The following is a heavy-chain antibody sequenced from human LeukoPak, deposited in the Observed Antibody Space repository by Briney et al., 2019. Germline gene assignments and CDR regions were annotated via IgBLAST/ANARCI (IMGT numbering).Heavy chain of an antibody. CDR1: GFTFSSYA. CDR3: ARDLGYSFGWYSLIY. D-gene: IGHD6-19*01. Sequence: GGSLRLSCAASGFTFSSYAMSWVRQAPGKGLEWVSAISGSGGSTYYADSVKGRFTISRDNSKNTLYLQMNSLRAEDTAVYYCARDLGYSFGWYSLIYWGQGTLVTVSS. CDR2: ISGSGGST. J-gene: IGHJ4*02. V-gene: IGHV3-23*01.